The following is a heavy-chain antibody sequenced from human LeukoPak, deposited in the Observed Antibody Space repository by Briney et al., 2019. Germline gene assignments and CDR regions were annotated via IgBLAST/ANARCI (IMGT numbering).Heavy chain of an antibody. CDR2: IIPTFGTA. CDR1: GGTFSSYA. D-gene: IGHD3-22*01. V-gene: IGHV1-69*05. CDR3: ARDDSSGYIPRV. Sequence: SVRVSCKASGGTFSSYAISWVRQAPGQGLEWMGGIIPTFGTANYAQKFQGRVTITTDESTSTAYMELSSLRSEDTAVYYCARDDSSGYIPRVWGQGTLVTVSS. J-gene: IGHJ4*02.